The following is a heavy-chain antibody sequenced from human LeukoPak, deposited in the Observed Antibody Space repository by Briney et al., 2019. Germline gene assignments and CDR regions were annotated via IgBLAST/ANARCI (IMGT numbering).Heavy chain of an antibody. V-gene: IGHV3-48*03. CDR1: GYTFSSYE. CDR3: AAVIDY. Sequence: GGSLRLSCAASGYTFSSYEMNWIRQAPGKGLEWISYISNSGSTKYYADSVKGRFTISRDNAKNSLYLQMNSLRAEDTAVYYCAAVIDYWGQGTLVTVSS. CDR2: ISNSGSTK. J-gene: IGHJ4*02.